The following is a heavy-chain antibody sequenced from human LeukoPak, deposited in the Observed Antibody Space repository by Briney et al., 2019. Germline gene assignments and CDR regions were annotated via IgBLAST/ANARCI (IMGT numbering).Heavy chain of an antibody. J-gene: IGHJ6*02. V-gene: IGHV3-30-3*01. CDR3: ARDDRWFGELSNYDMDV. Sequence: GGSLRLSCAASGFTFSSYAMHWVRQAPGKGLEWVAVISYDSSNKYYADSVKGRFTISRDNSKNTLYLQMNSLRAEDTAVYYCARDDRWFGELSNYDMDVWGQGTTVTVSS. D-gene: IGHD3-10*01. CDR1: GFTFSSYA. CDR2: ISYDSSNK.